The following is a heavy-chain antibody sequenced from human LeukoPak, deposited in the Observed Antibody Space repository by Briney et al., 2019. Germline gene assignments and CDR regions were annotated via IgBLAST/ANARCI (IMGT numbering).Heavy chain of an antibody. CDR3: ARDQMGSWSGYTYYYGMDV. J-gene: IGHJ6*02. V-gene: IGHV3-30-3*01. CDR1: GSTFSSYA. D-gene: IGHD3-3*01. CDR2: ISYDGSNK. Sequence: GGSLRLSCAASGSTFSSYAMHWVRQAPGKGLEWVAVISYDGSNKYYADSVKGRSTISRDNSKNTLYLQMNSLRAEDTAVYYCARDQMGSWSGYTYYYGMDVWGQGTTVTVSS.